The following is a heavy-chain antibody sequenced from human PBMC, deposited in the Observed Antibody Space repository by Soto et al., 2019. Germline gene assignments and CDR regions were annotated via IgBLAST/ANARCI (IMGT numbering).Heavy chain of an antibody. V-gene: IGHV3-23*01. Sequence: GSLRLSCAVSGFTLNTYAMTWVRQAPGKGLEWVSTISGSGGGTYYADSMKGRFTISRDNSKNTLYLQMYSLRVEDTAVYYCARESDHWGQGTLVTVSS. CDR2: ISGSGGGT. J-gene: IGHJ4*02. CDR3: ARESDH. CDR1: GFTLNTYA.